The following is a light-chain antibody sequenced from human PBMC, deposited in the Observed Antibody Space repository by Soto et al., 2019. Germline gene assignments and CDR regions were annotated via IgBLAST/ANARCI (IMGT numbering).Light chain of an antibody. CDR2: AVT. CDR1: GNDVGGYNY. Sequence: QSALTQPRSVSGSPGQSVTISCTGTGNDVGGYNYVSWYQQHPGKAPKLIIYAVTNRPSGVSIRFSGSKSGNTASLTISGLQAEDEADYYCCSYTSSTTYAFGPGTKVT. J-gene: IGLJ1*01. V-gene: IGLV2-14*01. CDR3: CSYTSSTTYA.